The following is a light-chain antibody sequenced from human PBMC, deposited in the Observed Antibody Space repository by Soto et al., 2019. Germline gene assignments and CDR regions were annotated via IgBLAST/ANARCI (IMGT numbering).Light chain of an antibody. Sequence: DIQMTQSPSTLSASVGDRVTITCRDSQSISSWLAWYEQKQGKAPKVXIYDASSLESGVPSRFSGSGSGTEFTLTISSLQPDDFATYYCQQYNSYWWTFGQGTKVDIK. CDR3: QQYNSYWWT. CDR2: DAS. CDR1: QSISSW. V-gene: IGKV1-5*01. J-gene: IGKJ1*01.